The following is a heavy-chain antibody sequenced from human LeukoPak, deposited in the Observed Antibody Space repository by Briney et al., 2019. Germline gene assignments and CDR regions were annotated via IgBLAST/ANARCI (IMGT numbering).Heavy chain of an antibody. J-gene: IGHJ4*02. CDR2: IYYSGST. V-gene: IGHV4-61*01. D-gene: IGHD3-22*01. CDR3: ARGITDSIWYLDY. Sequence: SETLSLTCTVSGGSISSSSYYWSWIRQAPGKGLEWIGYIYYSGSTKYNPSLKSRVTISVDTSKNQFSLKLSSVTAADTAVYFCARGITDSIWYLDYWGQGTLVTVSS. CDR1: GGSISSSSYY.